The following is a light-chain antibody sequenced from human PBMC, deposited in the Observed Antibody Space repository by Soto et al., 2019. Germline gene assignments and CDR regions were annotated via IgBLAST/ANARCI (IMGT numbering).Light chain of an antibody. J-gene: IGKJ3*01. CDR1: QSISNY. V-gene: IGKV1-39*01. CDR2: SAS. CDR3: QQTYSTPFS. Sequence: DIQMTQSPSSLSASVGDRVTITCRASQSISNYLNWFQQRPGKAPKLLIYSASSLQSGVPSRFSGVGSGTDFSLTISSLQPEDFVTYYCQQTYSTPFSFGPGTKVEI.